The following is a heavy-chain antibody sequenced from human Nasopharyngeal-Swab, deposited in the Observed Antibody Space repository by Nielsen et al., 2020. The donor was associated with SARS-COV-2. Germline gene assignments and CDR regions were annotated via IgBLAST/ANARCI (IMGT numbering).Heavy chain of an antibody. CDR1: GDSIAHSTFY. Sequence: SETLSLTCTVSGDSIAHSTFYWGWIRQPPGKGLEWIGNIYYNGNTYQNPSLKSRLTIPVDKSKNQFSLQLSSVTAADTAVYYCVRSSSWYYFDYWAQGTQVTVSS. V-gene: IGHV4-39*01. J-gene: IGHJ4*02. CDR3: VRSSSWYYFDY. CDR2: IYYNGNT. D-gene: IGHD6-13*01.